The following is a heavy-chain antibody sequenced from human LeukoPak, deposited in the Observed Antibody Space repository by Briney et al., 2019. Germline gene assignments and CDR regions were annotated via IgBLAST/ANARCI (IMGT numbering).Heavy chain of an antibody. CDR2: LSGSGDST. Sequence: TGGSLRLSCAVSGFTFSSYAMSWVRQAPGKGLEWVSALSGSGDSTYYADSVKGRFTFSRDNSKNTLFLQMNSLRAEDTAIYYCAKEKAIPRAGIDYWGQGTLVTVSS. J-gene: IGHJ4*02. D-gene: IGHD1-14*01. V-gene: IGHV3-23*01. CDR1: GFTFSSYA. CDR3: AKEKAIPRAGIDY.